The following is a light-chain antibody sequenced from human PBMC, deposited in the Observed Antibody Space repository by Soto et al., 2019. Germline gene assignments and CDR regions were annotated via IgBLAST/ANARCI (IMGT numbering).Light chain of an antibody. Sequence: QSVLTQSPSASASLGASVKLTCTLSSGHSNYVIAWHQQQPEKGPRYLMKLNSDGSHSKGDGIPDRFSGSSSGAERYLTISSLQSEDEADYYCQTWDTGIGVFGGGTKVTVL. CDR1: SGHSNYV. J-gene: IGLJ2*01. V-gene: IGLV4-69*01. CDR3: QTWDTGIGV. CDR2: LNSDGSH.